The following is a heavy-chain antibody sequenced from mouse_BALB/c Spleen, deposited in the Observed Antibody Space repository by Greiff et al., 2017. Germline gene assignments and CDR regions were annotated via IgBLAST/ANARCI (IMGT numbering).Heavy chain of an antibody. Sequence: EVQLVESGGDLVKPGGSLKLSCAASGFTFSSYGMSWVRQTPDKRLEWVATISSGGSYTYYPDSVKGRFTISRDNAKNTLYLQMSSLKSEDTAMYYCARQRGYGSRALYYFDYWGQGTTLTVSS. CDR2: ISSGGSYT. J-gene: IGHJ2*01. V-gene: IGHV5-6*01. D-gene: IGHD1-1*01. CDR3: ARQRGYGSRALYYFDY. CDR1: GFTFSSYG.